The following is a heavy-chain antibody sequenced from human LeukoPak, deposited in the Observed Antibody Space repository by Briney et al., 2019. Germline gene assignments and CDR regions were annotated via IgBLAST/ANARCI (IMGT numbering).Heavy chain of an antibody. Sequence: SETLSLTCTVSGGSISSGSYYWSWIRQPAGKGLEWIGRIYTSGSTNYNPTLKSRVTISVDTSKNQFSLKLSSVTAADTAVYYCARAPRGLVVDYWGQGTLVTVSS. V-gene: IGHV4-61*02. J-gene: IGHJ4*02. CDR1: GGSISSGSYY. D-gene: IGHD3/OR15-3a*01. CDR2: IYTSGST. CDR3: ARAPRGLVVDY.